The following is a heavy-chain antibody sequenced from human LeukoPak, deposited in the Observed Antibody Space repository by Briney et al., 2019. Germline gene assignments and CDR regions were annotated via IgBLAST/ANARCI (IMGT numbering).Heavy chain of an antibody. CDR2: TYCRSKWYT. CDR1: GDSDSTNNAA. CDR3: AREKVVIAATHYYGMDV. V-gene: IGHV6-1*01. Sequence: QTLALTCAFSGDSDSTNNAAWSCITRSPARAREWVGNTYCRSKWYTYYAGSVKSRIIFSPDTSKNQFSLQLNSVTPEDTAVYYCAREKVVIAATHYYGMDVWGQGATVTVS. D-gene: IGHD2-15*01. J-gene: IGHJ6*02.